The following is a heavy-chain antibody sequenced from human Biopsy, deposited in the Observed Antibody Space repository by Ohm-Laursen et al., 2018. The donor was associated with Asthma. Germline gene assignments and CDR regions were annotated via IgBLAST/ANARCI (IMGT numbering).Heavy chain of an antibody. Sequence: SLRLSCTASGFTFSSYGIHWVRQAPGKGLEWVAVIWYDGGNKYYADSVKGRFIISRDNSKNTLYLQMNSLRAEDTAVYYCARDIVATMIGYYYYGMDVWGQGTTVTVS. D-gene: IGHD5-12*01. CDR3: ARDIVATMIGYYYYGMDV. CDR2: IWYDGGNK. CDR1: GFTFSSYG. J-gene: IGHJ6*02. V-gene: IGHV3-33*01.